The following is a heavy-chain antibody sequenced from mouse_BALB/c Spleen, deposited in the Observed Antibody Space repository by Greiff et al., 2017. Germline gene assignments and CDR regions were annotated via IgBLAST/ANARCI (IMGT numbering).Heavy chain of an antibody. J-gene: IGHJ4*01. CDR3: ARDVRRAMDY. CDR2: INSNGGST. Sequence: EVQLVESGGGLVQPGGSLKLSCAASGFTFSSYGMSWVRQTPDKRLELVATINSNGGSTYYPDSVKGRFTISRDNAKNTLYLQMSSLKSEDTAMYYWARDVRRAMDYWGQGTAVTGSS. V-gene: IGHV5-6-3*01. CDR1: GFTFSSYG.